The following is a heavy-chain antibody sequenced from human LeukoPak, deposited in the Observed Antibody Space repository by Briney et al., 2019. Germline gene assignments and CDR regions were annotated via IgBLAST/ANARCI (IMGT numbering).Heavy chain of an antibody. Sequence: PGGSLRLSCAASGFTFARTWMHWVRQAPGKGLEWGSLINNDGSTTNYADSVKGRFTISRDNAKNTVYLQMNSLRAEDAAVYYCAIGGTYGSGSWGQGTLVTVSS. CDR1: GFTFARTW. V-gene: IGHV3-74*01. D-gene: IGHD3-10*01. CDR2: INNDGSTT. J-gene: IGHJ4*02. CDR3: AIGGTYGSGS.